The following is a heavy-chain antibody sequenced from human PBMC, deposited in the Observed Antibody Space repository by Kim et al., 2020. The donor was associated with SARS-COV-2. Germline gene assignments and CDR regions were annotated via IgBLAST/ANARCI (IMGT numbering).Heavy chain of an antibody. CDR2: INHSGST. Sequence: SETLSLTCAVYGGSFSGYYWSWIRQPPGKGLEWIGEINHSGSTNYNPSLTSRVTISVDTSKNQSSLKLSSVTAADTAVYYCARGRGAWRGPCDYWGQGTLVTVSS. CDR1: GGSFSGYY. J-gene: IGHJ4*02. D-gene: IGHD1-26*01. CDR3: ARGRGAWRGPCDY. V-gene: IGHV4-34*01.